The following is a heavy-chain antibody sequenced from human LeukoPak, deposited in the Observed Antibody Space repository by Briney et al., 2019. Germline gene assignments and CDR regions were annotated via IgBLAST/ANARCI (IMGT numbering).Heavy chain of an antibody. D-gene: IGHD5-18*01. Sequence: GGSLRLSCTASGFTFGDYAMSWFRQAPGKGLEWVGFIRSKAYGGTTEYAASVKGRFTISRDDSKSIPYLQMTSLKTEDTAVYYCTRVGDTAMINWFDPWGQGTLVTVSS. J-gene: IGHJ5*02. CDR2: IRSKAYGGTT. V-gene: IGHV3-49*03. CDR1: GFTFGDYA. CDR3: TRVGDTAMINWFDP.